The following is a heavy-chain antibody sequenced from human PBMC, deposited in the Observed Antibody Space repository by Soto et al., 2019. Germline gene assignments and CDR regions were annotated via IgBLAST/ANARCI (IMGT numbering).Heavy chain of an antibody. CDR3: ASAEGMAARPGWFDP. D-gene: IGHD6-6*01. CDR1: GGSISGGGYS. V-gene: IGHV4-30-2*01. J-gene: IGHJ5*02. CDR2: IYHSGST. Sequence: LSLTCAVSGGSISGGGYSWSWIRQPPGKGLEWIGYIYHSGSTYYNPSLKSRVTITVDRSKNQFSLKLSSVTAADTAVYYCASAEGMAARPGWFDPWGQGTLVTVSS.